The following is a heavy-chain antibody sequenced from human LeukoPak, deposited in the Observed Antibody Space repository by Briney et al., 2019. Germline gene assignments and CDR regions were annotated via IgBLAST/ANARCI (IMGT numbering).Heavy chain of an antibody. CDR1: GFTFDDYA. J-gene: IGHJ4*02. CDR2: ISWNSGSI. Sequence: GGSLRLSCAASGFTFDDYAMHWVRQAPVKGLEWVSGISWNSGSIGYADSVKGRFTISRDNAKNSLYLQMNSLRAEDTALYYCAKDAFRTTSGSGDYWGQGTLVTVSS. D-gene: IGHD1-26*01. CDR3: AKDAFRTTSGSGDY. V-gene: IGHV3-9*01.